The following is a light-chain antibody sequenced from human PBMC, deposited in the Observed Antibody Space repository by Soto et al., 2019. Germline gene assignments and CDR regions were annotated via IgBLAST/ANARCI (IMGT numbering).Light chain of an antibody. J-gene: IGLJ2*01. CDR2: EVS. Sequence: QSALTQPPSASGSPGQSVTISCTGTSSDVGGYNYVSWYQQHPGKAPKLLVYEVSKRPSGVPDRFSGSKSGNTASLTVSGLQAEDEADYCCSSYAGSNNRHVVFGGGTKLTVL. V-gene: IGLV2-8*01. CDR3: SSYAGSNNRHVV. CDR1: SSDVGGYNY.